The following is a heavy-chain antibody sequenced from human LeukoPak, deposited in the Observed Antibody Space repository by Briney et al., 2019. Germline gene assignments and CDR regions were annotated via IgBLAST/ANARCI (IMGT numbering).Heavy chain of an antibody. V-gene: IGHV3-74*01. CDR2: ISSDASIT. J-gene: IGHJ4*02. CDR3: ARGYIAAGYYFDY. CDR1: GFTFSTYW. D-gene: IGHD6-13*01. Sequence: GGSLRLSCAASGFTFSTYWMHWVRQDPGKGLVWVSRISSDASITSYADPVKGRFTISRDNAKNTLYLQMNSLRAEDTALYYCARGYIAAGYYFDYWGQGTLVTVSS.